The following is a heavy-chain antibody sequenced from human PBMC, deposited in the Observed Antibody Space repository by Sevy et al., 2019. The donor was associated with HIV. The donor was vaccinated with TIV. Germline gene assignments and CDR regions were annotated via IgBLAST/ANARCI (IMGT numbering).Heavy chain of an antibody. CDR3: ASKGGSRHNDAFDT. Sequence: GGSLRLACAASGFSFAWYWMSWVRQTPEKVLEWVANINKDGSEKNYVDSVKGRLTISRDNAKKSLYLQMNSLRVEDTAVYYCASKGGSRHNDAFDTWGQGTMVTVSS. V-gene: IGHV3-7*01. CDR1: GFSFAWYW. CDR2: INKDGSEK. J-gene: IGHJ3*02. D-gene: IGHD3-10*01.